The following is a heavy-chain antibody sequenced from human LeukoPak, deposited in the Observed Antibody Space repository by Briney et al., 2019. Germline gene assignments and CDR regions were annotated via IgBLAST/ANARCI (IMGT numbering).Heavy chain of an antibody. CDR2: IYTSGST. CDR3: ARGNGDYMSNWFDP. J-gene: IGHJ5*02. D-gene: IGHD4-17*01. Sequence: SETLSLTCTVSGGSISSYYWSWIRQPAGKGLEWIGRIYTSGSTNYNPSLKSRVTMSVDTSKNQFSLKLSSVTAADTAVYHCARGNGDYMSNWFDPWGQGTLVTVSS. V-gene: IGHV4-4*07. CDR1: GGSISSYY.